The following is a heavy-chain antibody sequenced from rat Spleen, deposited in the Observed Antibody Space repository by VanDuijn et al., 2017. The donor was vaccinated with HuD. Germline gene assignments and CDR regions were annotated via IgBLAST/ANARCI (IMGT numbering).Heavy chain of an antibody. CDR2: IYYDSSRR. V-gene: IGHV5-54*01. D-gene: IGHD1-11*01. J-gene: IGHJ2*01. Sequence: EVQLVESGGGLVQPGRSLKLSCVASGFTFSDYGMNWIRQAPKKGLEWIAMIYYDSSRRYYVDTVKGRFTIFRDNSKNTLYLEMNSLRSEDTAMYYCAAFGGAYSETHWGQGVMVTVSS. CDR3: AAFGGAYSETH. CDR1: GFTFSDYG.